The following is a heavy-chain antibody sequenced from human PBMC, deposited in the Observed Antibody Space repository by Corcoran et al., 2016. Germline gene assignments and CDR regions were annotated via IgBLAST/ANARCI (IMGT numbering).Heavy chain of an antibody. D-gene: IGHD3-22*01. J-gene: IGHJ2*01. V-gene: IGHV5-51*01. CDR3: ARFWSSGYYPNWYFDL. CDR1: GYSFTSYW. CDR2: IYPGDSDT. Sequence: EVQLVQSGAEVKKPGESLKISCKGSGYSFTSYWIGWVRQMPGKGLEWMGIIYPGDSDTRYSPSFQGQVTISADKSISTAYLPWSSLKASDTAMYYCARFWSSGYYPNWYFDLWGRGTLVTVSS.